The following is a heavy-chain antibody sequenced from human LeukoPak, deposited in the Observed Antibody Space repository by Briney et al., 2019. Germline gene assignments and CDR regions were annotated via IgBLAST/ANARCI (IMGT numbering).Heavy chain of an antibody. V-gene: IGHV4-4*07. CDR1: GDSISYFY. Sequence: SETLSLTCSVSGDSISYFYWSWIRQAAGKGLEWIGRFSSSGTTDYNASLKSRVTMSVDTSKNQFSLKLSSVTAADTAVYYCARGRRRQLTTFRNDAFDIWGQGTMVTVSS. J-gene: IGHJ3*02. CDR2: FSSSGTT. CDR3: ARGRRRQLTTFRNDAFDI. D-gene: IGHD1-14*01.